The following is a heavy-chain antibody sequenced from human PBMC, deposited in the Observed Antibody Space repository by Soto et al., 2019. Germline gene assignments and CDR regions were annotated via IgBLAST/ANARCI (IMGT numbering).Heavy chain of an antibody. CDR1: GFTFVDYA. CDR2: ISWNSGSI. V-gene: IGHV3-9*01. CDR3: ARGSAFIGLDY. D-gene: IGHD1-26*01. J-gene: IGHJ4*02. Sequence: SLRLSCAASGFTFVDYAMHWVRQAPGKGLEWVSGISWNSGSIGYADSVKGRFTISRDNAKNSLYLQMNSLRAEDTALYYCARGSAFIGLDYWGQGTPVTVSS.